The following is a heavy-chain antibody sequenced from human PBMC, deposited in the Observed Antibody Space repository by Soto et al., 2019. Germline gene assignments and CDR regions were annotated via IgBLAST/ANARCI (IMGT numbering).Heavy chain of an antibody. CDR3: ARMRALEALATKFYFDH. CDR2: TYYSGST. CDR1: GFSIIKYY. D-gene: IGHD1-1*01. V-gene: IGHV4-59*01. Sequence: SDTLSLTCSFSGFSIIKYYWTWIRQPPGQGLEWIGYTYYSGSTNYNPTLKSRVTILVDTSKNQFSLNLSSVTAADTAIYYCARMRALEALATKFYFDHWGQVTMLTV. J-gene: IGHJ4*02.